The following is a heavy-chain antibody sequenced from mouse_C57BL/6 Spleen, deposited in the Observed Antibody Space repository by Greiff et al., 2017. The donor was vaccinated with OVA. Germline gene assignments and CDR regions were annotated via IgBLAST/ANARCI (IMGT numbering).Heavy chain of an antibody. CDR1: GYAFSSYW. V-gene: IGHV1-80*01. J-gene: IGHJ1*03. Sequence: VQLQESGAELVKPGASVKISCKASGYAFSSYWMNWVKQRPGKGLEWIGQIYPGDGDTNYNGKFKGKATLTADKSSSTAYMQLSSLTSEDSAVYFGARGTTVVATRYFDVWGTGTTVTVSS. D-gene: IGHD1-1*01. CDR2: IYPGDGDT. CDR3: ARGTTVVATRYFDV.